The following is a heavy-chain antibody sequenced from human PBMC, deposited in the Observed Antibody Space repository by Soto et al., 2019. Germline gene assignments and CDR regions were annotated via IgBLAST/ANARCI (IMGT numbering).Heavy chain of an antibody. J-gene: IGHJ4*02. CDR2: ISPKSAGT. D-gene: IGHD3-9*01. V-gene: IGHV1-2*04. CDR3: ARPPGYISDWYYFDL. CDR1: GYSFIDYY. Sequence: QVQLVQSGAEVKKPGASVKVSCEASGYSFIDYYIHWVRQAPGQGFEWMGRISPKSAGTDYAKKFEDWVTLTWDTSLNTAYMELSSLKSDDTAVYYCARPPGYISDWYYFDLWGQGTRVTVSS.